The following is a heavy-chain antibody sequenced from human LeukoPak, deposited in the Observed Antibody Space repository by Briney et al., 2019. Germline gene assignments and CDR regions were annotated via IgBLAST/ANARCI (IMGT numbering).Heavy chain of an antibody. CDR2: FYYSGST. CDR1: GGSMSSYY. CDR3: ARGFYDSSYYYYYGMDV. V-gene: IGHV4-59*01. Sequence: SETLSLTCTVSGGSMSSYYWSWIRQPPGKGLEWIGYFYYSGSTIYNPSLKSRVTISVDTSKNQFSLKLSSVTAADTAVYYCARGFYDSSYYYYYGMDVCGQGTTVTVSS. D-gene: IGHD3-22*01. J-gene: IGHJ6*02.